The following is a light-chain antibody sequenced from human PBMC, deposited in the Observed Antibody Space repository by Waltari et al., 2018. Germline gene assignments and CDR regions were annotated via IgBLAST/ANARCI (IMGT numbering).Light chain of an antibody. CDR1: SSNIAINT. CDR2: ANK. Sequence: QSVLTQPPSVSGTPGQRVTISCSGKSSNIAINTVSWFLQFPGTGPKLLIYANKWGPSGFPDRFSCTKSGTSASLAISGLQSEDDATYYCAAWDDSLNGWVFGGGTKLTVL. CDR3: AAWDDSLNGWV. J-gene: IGLJ2*01. V-gene: IGLV1-44*01.